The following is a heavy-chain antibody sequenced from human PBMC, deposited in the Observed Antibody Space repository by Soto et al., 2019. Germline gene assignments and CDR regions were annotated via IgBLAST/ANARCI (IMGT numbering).Heavy chain of an antibody. CDR3: ARERREKIHDGYDIDY. V-gene: IGHV4-4*07. CDR1: GGSISDYY. Sequence: QVQLQESGPGLVKPSETLSLTCTVSGGSISDYYWSWIRQPAGKGLEWIGRIYTSGSTDYNPSLKRRVSISIDTSKSQFSLKVTSMTAADTAVYYCARERREKIHDGYDIDYWGQGTLVTVSS. CDR2: IYTSGST. D-gene: IGHD5-12*01. J-gene: IGHJ4*02.